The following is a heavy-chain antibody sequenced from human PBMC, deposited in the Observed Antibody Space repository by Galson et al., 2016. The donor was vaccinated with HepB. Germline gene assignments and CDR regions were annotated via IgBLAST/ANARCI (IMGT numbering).Heavy chain of an antibody. J-gene: IGHJ1*01. CDR3: AKVGTTVLTPGKYRLEYFQL. CDR1: GFSFSSYA. CDR2: ITGSGGTT. D-gene: IGHD4-23*01. Sequence: SLRLSCAASGFSFSSYAMSWARQAPGKGLEWVSTITGSGGTTYYADSVKGQFTISRDNSKNTLYLQMHSLRAEDTAIYYCAKVGTTVLTPGKYRLEYFQLWGQGTLVTVSS. V-gene: IGHV3-23*01.